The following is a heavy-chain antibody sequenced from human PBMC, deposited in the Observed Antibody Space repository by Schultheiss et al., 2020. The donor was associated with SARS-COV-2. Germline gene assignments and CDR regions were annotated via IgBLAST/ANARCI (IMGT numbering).Heavy chain of an antibody. D-gene: IGHD2-21*01. CDR2: IIPIFGTA. J-gene: IGHJ6*02. Sequence: ASVKVSCKASGYTFTDYYIHWVRQAPGQGLEWMGGIIPIFGTANYAQKFQGRVTMTRDTSTSTAYMELSSLRSEDTAVYYCARGGRLLWSDVWGQGTTVTVSS. CDR1: GYTFTDYY. V-gene: IGHV1-2*02. CDR3: ARGGRLLWSDV.